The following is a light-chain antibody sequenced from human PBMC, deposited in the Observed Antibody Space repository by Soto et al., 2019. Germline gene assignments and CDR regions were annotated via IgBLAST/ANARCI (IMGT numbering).Light chain of an antibody. CDR1: QSVSSSY. CDR2: GAS. CDR3: QQYGSSLFT. Sequence: EIVLTQSPGTLSLSPGERATLSCRASQSVSSSYLAWYQQKHGQAPRLLIYGASSRATGIPDRFSGSGSGTAFTLTISRLEPEDFAVYYCQQYGSSLFTFGPGTKVDIK. V-gene: IGKV3-20*01. J-gene: IGKJ3*01.